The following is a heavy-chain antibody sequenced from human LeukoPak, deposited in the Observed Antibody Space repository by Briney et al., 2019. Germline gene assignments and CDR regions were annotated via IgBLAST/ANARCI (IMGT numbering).Heavy chain of an antibody. CDR1: GGSFSGYY. V-gene: IGHV4-34*01. D-gene: IGHD2-2*01. J-gene: IGHJ3*02. Sequence: PSETLSLTCAVYGGSFSGYYWSWIRQPPGKGLEWIGEINHSGSTNYNPSLKSRVTISVDTSKNQFSLKLSSVTAADTAVYYCARRNQHHKAFDIWGQGTMVTVSS. CDR2: INHSGST. CDR3: ARRNQHHKAFDI.